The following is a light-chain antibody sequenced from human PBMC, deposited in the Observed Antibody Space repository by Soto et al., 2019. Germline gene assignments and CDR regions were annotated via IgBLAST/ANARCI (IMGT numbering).Light chain of an antibody. CDR3: TSYGGSNNLI. J-gene: IGLJ2*01. V-gene: IGLV2-8*01. Sequence: QSALTQPPSASGSPGQSVTISCTGTSSDVGGYNYVSWYQQHPGKAPKAMIYDVSNRPSGVPDRFSGSKSGNTASLTVSGLQAEDEADYYCTSYGGSNNLIFGGGTKLTVL. CDR1: SSDVGGYNY. CDR2: DVS.